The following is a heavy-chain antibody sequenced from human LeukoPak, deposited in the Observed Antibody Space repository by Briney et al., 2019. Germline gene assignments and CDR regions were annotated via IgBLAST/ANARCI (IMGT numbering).Heavy chain of an antibody. CDR2: IYYSGST. Sequence: PSETLSLTCTVSGGSISSSSYYWGWIRQPPGKGLEWIGSIYYSGSTYYNPSLKSRVTISVDTSKNQFSLKLSSVTAADTAVYHCARHPYSSGWGSWGQGTLVTVSS. CDR1: GGSISSSSYY. CDR3: ARHPYSSGWGS. D-gene: IGHD6-19*01. V-gene: IGHV4-39*01. J-gene: IGHJ4*02.